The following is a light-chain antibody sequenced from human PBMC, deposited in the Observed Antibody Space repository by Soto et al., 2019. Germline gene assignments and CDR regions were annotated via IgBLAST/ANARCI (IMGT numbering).Light chain of an antibody. CDR3: QSYASSLSGSV. CDR1: SSNIGAGYD. CDR2: GNS. V-gene: IGLV1-40*01. Sequence: QSVLTQPHSVSGAPGQRVTISCTGSSSNIGAGYDVHWYQQLPGTAPKLLIYGNSNRPSGVPDRFSGSKSGTSASLAITGLQAEDEADYYCQSYASSLSGSVFGGGTKLTVL. J-gene: IGLJ2*01.